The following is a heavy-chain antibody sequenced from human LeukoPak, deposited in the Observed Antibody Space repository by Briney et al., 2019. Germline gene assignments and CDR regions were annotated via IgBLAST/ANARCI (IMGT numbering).Heavy chain of an antibody. J-gene: IGHJ3*02. CDR1: GFTFSSYA. CDR3: ASAPEDYSSSQGGAFDI. Sequence: GSLRLSCAASGFTFSSYAMSWVRQAPGKGLEWVSAISGSGTSTYYADSVKGRFTISRDNSKSTLYLQMNSLRAEDTAVYYCASAPEDYSSSQGGAFDIWGQGTMVTVSS. CDR2: ISGSGTST. D-gene: IGHD6-6*01. V-gene: IGHV3-23*01.